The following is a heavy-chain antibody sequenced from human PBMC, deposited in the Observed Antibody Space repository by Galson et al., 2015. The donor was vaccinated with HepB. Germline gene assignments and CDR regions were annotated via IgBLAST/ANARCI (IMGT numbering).Heavy chain of an antibody. J-gene: IGHJ4*02. Sequence: SLRLSCAASEVTFSGSAFHWVGQTTGKGLERGRRTRSKTRNYGTAYAASLKGRFTISRDDSKNTAYLHMKSLKTEDTAVYYCTRLGDLSGYSSSWGQGTLVTVSS. CDR1: EVTFSGSA. CDR2: TRSKTRNYGT. V-gene: IGHV3-73*01. CDR3: TRLGDLSGYSSS. D-gene: IGHD6-13*01.